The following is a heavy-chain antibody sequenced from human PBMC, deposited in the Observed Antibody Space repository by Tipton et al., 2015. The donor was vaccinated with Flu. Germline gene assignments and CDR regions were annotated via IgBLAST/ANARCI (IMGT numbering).Heavy chain of an antibody. V-gene: IGHV3-74*01. Sequence: VQLVQSGGGLVKPGGYLRLSCAASGFIFSSNWMHWVRQDPGKGLLWVSRINADGSFTNYADSVKGRFTISRDNAKNTLYLQMNSLRAEDTAVYYCARDDGLTTLGYWGQGTVVTVSS. CDR1: GFIFSSNW. D-gene: IGHD3/OR15-3a*01. J-gene: IGHJ4*02. CDR2: INADGSFT. CDR3: ARDDGLTTLGY.